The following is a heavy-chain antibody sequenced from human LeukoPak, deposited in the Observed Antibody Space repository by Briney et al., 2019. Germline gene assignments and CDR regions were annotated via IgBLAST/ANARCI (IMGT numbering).Heavy chain of an antibody. CDR2: IYTTGST. CDR3: ARRSGSYQTGWFDP. Sequence: SETLSLTCTISGGSIRSYYWGWIRQPPGEELEWIGSIYTTGSTNYNPSLESRVTISVDTSKNQFSLKLNSVTAADTAVYYCARRSGSYQTGWFDPWGQGTLVAVSS. D-gene: IGHD1-26*01. CDR1: GGSIRSYY. V-gene: IGHV4-4*09. J-gene: IGHJ5*02.